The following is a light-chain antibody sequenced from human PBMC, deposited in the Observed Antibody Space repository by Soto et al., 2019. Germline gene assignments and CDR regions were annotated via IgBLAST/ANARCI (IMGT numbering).Light chain of an antibody. CDR2: EVS. CDR1: SSDVGGYNY. Sequence: QSALTQPASVSGSPGQSITISCTGTSSDVGGYNYVSWSQQHPGKAPKVMIYEVSNRPSGVSNRFSGSKSGNTASLTISGLQAEDEADYYCSSYTGTSTWVFGGGTKVTVL. V-gene: IGLV2-14*01. J-gene: IGLJ3*02. CDR3: SSYTGTSTWV.